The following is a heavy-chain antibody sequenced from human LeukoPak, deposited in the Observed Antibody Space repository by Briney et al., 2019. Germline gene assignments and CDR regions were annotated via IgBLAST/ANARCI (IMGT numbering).Heavy chain of an antibody. CDR2: ISAYNGNT. Sequence: ASVKVSCKASGYTFTSYGISWVRQAPGQGLEWMGWISAYNGNTNYAQKLQGRVTMTTDTSTSTAYMELRSLRSDDTAVYYCARDGSIAVAGRPFDYWGQGTLATVSS. D-gene: IGHD6-19*01. CDR1: GYTFTSYG. V-gene: IGHV1-18*04. J-gene: IGHJ4*02. CDR3: ARDGSIAVAGRPFDY.